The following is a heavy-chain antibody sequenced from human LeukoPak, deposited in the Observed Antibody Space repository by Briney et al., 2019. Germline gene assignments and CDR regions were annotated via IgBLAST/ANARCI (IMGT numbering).Heavy chain of an antibody. CDR1: GFTFSSYA. J-gene: IGHJ5*02. Sequence: GGSLRLSCAASGFTFSSYAMSWVRQAPGKGLEWVSAISGSGGSTYYADSVKGRFTISRDNSKNTLYLQMNSLRAEDTAVYYCARGTYCGGDAWFDPWGQGTLVTVSS. CDR3: ARGTYCGGDAWFDP. V-gene: IGHV3-23*01. CDR2: ISGSGGST. D-gene: IGHD2-21*02.